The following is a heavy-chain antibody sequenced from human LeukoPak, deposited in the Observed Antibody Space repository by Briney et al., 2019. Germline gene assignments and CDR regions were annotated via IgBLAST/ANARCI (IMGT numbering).Heavy chain of an antibody. CDR3: TRRLATLTSFDH. J-gene: IGHJ4*02. Sequence: PGGSRRLSCAASGFTLCSFVTRCVPQAPGKGLEWVSSITASGSTTYYADSVKGRFTISRDNSKNTLYLQMNSLRAEDTAVYYCTRRLATLTSFDHWGQGTLVTVSS. CDR2: ITASGSTT. D-gene: IGHD3-9*01. CDR1: GFTLCSFV. V-gene: IGHV3-23*01.